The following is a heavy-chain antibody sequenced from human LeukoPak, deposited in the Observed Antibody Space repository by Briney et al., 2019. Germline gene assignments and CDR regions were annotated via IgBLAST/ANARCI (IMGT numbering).Heavy chain of an antibody. V-gene: IGHV4-59*01. D-gene: IGHD1-26*01. J-gene: IGHJ3*02. CDR1: GGPMSSYY. CDR2: IYHSGST. Sequence: SETLSLTCTVSGGPMSSYYWTWIRQPAGKGLEWIGYIYHSGSTNYNPSLKGRVTISVDTSKNQFSLKLNSVTAADTAVYYCARESVYSGRYYAFDIWGQGTMVTVSS. CDR3: ARESVYSGRYYAFDI.